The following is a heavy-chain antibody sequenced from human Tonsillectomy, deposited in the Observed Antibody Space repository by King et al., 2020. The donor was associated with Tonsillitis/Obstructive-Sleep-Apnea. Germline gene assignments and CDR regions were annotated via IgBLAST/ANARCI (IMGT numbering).Heavy chain of an antibody. V-gene: IGHV3-7*03. Sequence: VQLVESGGGLVQPGESLTLSCAASGITFSKYWMTWVRQAPGKALEWVANIKTDGSVTQYVDSVKGRFTISRDNAKNSLYLQMNSLRAEDTGVYYCTRDRNYYVSGSYYDAFDIWGQGTVVTVSS. CDR2: IKTDGSVT. D-gene: IGHD3-10*01. CDR3: TRDRNYYVSGSYYDAFDI. CDR1: GITFSKYW. J-gene: IGHJ3*02.